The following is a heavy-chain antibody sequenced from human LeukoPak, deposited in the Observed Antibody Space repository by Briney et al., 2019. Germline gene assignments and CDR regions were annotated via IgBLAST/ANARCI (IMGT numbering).Heavy chain of an antibody. Sequence: GGSLRLSCAASGFTFSSYEMNWVRQAPGKGLEWVSYISSSGSTIYYADSVKGRFTISRGNAKNSLYLQMNSLRAEDTAVYYCAREYCGGDCYSVDYWGQGTLVTVSS. D-gene: IGHD2-21*02. CDR2: ISSSGSTI. V-gene: IGHV3-48*03. CDR3: AREYCGGDCYSVDY. CDR1: GFTFSSYE. J-gene: IGHJ4*02.